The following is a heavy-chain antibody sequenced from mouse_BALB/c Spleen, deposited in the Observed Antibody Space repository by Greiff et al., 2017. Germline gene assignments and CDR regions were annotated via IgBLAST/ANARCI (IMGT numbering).Heavy chain of an antibody. J-gene: IGHJ4*01. CDR1: GFTFSSFG. V-gene: IGHV5-17*02. Sequence: EVKLVESGGGLVKPGGSRKLSCAASGFTFSSFGMHWVRQAPEKGLEWVAYISSGSSTIYYADTVKGRFTISRDNPKNTLFLQMTSLRSEDTAMYYCARVIPHYYAMDYWGQGTSVTVSS. CDR3: ARVIPHYYAMDY. CDR2: ISSGSSTI.